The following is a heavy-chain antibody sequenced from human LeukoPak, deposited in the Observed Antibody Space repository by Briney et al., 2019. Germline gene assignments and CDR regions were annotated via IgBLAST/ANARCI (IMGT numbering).Heavy chain of an antibody. J-gene: IGHJ4*02. V-gene: IGHV1-2*02. CDR1: GYTFTSYY. CDR3: ARGPRYGESGYDLGPY. Sequence: ASVKVSCKASGYTFTSYYIHWMRQAPGQGLEWVGWINPNSGGSHYARRFQGRVTVTSDTSINTAYMELTSLTTDDTDVYYCARGPRYGESGYDLGPYWGQGTLVTVSS. D-gene: IGHD5-12*01. CDR2: INPNSGGS.